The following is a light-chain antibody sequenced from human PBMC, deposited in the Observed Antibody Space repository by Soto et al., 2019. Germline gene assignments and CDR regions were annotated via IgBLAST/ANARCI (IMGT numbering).Light chain of an antibody. CDR1: SRDIGNYNY. V-gene: IGLV2-14*01. J-gene: IGLJ1*01. CDR3: ASYSSANTLVV. Sequence: QSVLTQPASVSGSPGQSITISCTGTSRDIGNYNYVSWYQHHPGKAPKLMIYEVTCRPSGVSDRFSGSKSGMTASLTISGLQPEDEAAYFCASYSSANTLVVFGTGTKVTVL. CDR2: EVT.